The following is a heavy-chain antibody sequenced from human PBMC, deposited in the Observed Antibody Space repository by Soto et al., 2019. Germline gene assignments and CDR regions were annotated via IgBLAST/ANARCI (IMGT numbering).Heavy chain of an antibody. J-gene: IGHJ4*02. Sequence: HPGGSLRLSCAASGFTFSSYWMHWVRQAPGKGLVWVSRINSDGITTNYADSVKGRFTISRDNAKNTLYLQMNSLSAEDTAVYYCASQPGYSSGWYNYWGQGTLVT. CDR2: INSDGITT. D-gene: IGHD6-19*01. V-gene: IGHV3-74*01. CDR3: ASQPGYSSGWYNY. CDR1: GFTFSSYW.